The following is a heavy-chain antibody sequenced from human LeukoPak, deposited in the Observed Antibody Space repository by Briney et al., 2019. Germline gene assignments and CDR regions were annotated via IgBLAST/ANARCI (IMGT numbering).Heavy chain of an antibody. Sequence: GRSRRLSCAASGFTFSDYAMHWVRQGPGTGPGWVAVIWYDGSTTYYGVSVKGRFTISRDNSKNTLFLEMNSLRVEDTAIYYCARALYSGRWYGMDVWDQGTTVTVPS. CDR1: GFTFSDYA. V-gene: IGHV3-33*01. CDR3: ARALYSGRWYGMDV. CDR2: IWYDGSTT. J-gene: IGHJ6*02. D-gene: IGHD6-13*01.